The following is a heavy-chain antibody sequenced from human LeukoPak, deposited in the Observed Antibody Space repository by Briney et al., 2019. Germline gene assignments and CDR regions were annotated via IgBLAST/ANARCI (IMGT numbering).Heavy chain of an antibody. CDR1: GGSISSSSYY. Sequence: SETLSLTCTVSGGSISSSSYYWGWIRQPPGKGLEWIGSTYYSGSTYYNPSLKSRVTISVDTSKNQFSLKLSSVTAADTAVYYCARRTTGTTIYYYYYYMDVWGKGTTVTISS. CDR2: TYYSGST. J-gene: IGHJ6*03. V-gene: IGHV4-39*01. D-gene: IGHD1-1*01. CDR3: ARRTTGTTIYYYYYYMDV.